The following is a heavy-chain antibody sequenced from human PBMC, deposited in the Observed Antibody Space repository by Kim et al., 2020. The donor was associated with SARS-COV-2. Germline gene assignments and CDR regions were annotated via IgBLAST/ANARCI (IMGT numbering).Heavy chain of an antibody. CDR1: GGSFSGYY. CDR2: INHSGST. V-gene: IGHV4-34*01. J-gene: IGHJ4*02. D-gene: IGHD3-10*01. CDR3: ARIYYYGSVSTLDY. Sequence: SETLSLTCAVYGGSFSGYYWSWIRQPPGKGLEWIGEINHSGSTNYNPSLKSRVTISVDTSKNQFSLKLSSVTAAATAVYYCARIYYYGSVSTLDYWGQGT.